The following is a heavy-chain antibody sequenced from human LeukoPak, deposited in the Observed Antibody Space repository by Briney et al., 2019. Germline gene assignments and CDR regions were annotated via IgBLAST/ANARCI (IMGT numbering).Heavy chain of an antibody. CDR2: IYSGGST. CDR1: GFTVSSNY. J-gene: IGHJ4*02. V-gene: IGHV3-53*05. CDR3: VTGYYYDSSGFDY. D-gene: IGHD3-22*01. Sequence: GGSLRLSCAASGFTVSSNYMSWVRQAPGKGLEWVSVIYSGGSTYYADSVKGRFTISRDNSKNTLYLQMSSLRAEDTAVYYCVTGYYYDSSGFDYWGQGTLVTVSS.